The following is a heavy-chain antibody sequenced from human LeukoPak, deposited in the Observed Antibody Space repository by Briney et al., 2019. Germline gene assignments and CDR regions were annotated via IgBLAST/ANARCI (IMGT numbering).Heavy chain of an antibody. V-gene: IGHV1-18*04. Sequence: GASVKVSCKTSGYMFTTYGITWVRQAPGQGLQWMGWISAHSGNTKYAGKFQGRVTLTTDTSTSTAYLELGSLTSDDTAVYYCARDLSSGGWTLEFDYWGQGTQVTVAS. CDR3: ARDLSSGGWTLEFDY. CDR1: GYMFTTYG. CDR2: ISAHSGNT. J-gene: IGHJ4*02. D-gene: IGHD6-25*01.